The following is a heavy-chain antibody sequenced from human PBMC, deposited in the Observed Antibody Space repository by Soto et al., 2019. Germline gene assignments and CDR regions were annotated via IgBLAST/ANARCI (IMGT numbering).Heavy chain of an antibody. CDR3: ARDTLYCSGGSCYQHRYYYMDV. V-gene: IGHV3-53*04. Sequence: GGSLRLSCAASGFTVSSNYMSWVRQAPGKGLEWVSVIYSGGSTYYADSVKGRFTISRHNSKNTLYLQMNSLRAEDTAVYYCARDTLYCSGGSCYQHRYYYMDVWGKGTTVTVSS. CDR2: IYSGGST. D-gene: IGHD2-15*01. CDR1: GFTVSSNY. J-gene: IGHJ6*03.